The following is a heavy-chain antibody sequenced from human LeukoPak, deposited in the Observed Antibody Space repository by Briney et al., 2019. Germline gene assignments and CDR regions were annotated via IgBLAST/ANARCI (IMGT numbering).Heavy chain of an antibody. Sequence: GGSLRLSCVASGFTFGSYSMSWVRQAPGKGLEWVSSIVESGSTTFFADSVKGRFTISRDNSKNTLYLQMNGLGAEDTALYFCARDRSRQPLYYSDYWGQGTLLTVSS. D-gene: IGHD2-2*01. V-gene: IGHV3-23*01. J-gene: IGHJ4*02. CDR3: ARDRSRQPLYYSDY. CDR1: GFTFGSYS. CDR2: IVESGSTT.